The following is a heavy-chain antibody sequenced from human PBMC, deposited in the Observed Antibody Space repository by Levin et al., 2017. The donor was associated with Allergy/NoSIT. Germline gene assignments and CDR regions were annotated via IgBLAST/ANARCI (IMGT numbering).Heavy chain of an antibody. CDR1: GFTFSSYG. Sequence: GGSLRLSCAASGFTFSSYGMHWVRQAPGKGLEWVAAISYDGSNEFYIDSVKGRFTISRDNSKNTLYLQMNNLRAEDTALYYCAKSSTTVTRRWFDPWGQGTLVTVSS. CDR3: AKSSTTVTRRWFDP. CDR2: ISYDGSNE. V-gene: IGHV3-30*18. D-gene: IGHD4-17*01. J-gene: IGHJ5*02.